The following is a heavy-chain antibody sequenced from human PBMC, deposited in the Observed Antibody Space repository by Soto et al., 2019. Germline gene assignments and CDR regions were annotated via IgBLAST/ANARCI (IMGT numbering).Heavy chain of an antibody. Sequence: SVKVSCKASGGTFSSYAISWVRQAPGQGLEWMGGIIPIFGTANYAQKFQGRVTITADESTSTAYMELSSLRSEDTAVYYCARGGGSGSHSTTYYYYGMDVWGQGTTVTVSS. CDR1: GGTFSSYA. D-gene: IGHD3-10*01. V-gene: IGHV1-69*13. CDR2: IIPIFGTA. CDR3: ARGGGSGSHSTTYYYYGMDV. J-gene: IGHJ6*02.